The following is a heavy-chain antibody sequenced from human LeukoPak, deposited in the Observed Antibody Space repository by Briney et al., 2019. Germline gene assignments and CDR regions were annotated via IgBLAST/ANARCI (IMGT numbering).Heavy chain of an antibody. CDR1: GVSFSGYY. D-gene: IGHD3-3*01. CDR2: INHSGST. CDR3: ARVGPPYYDFWSGYSRPHHRGFDY. Sequence: SETLSLTCAVYGVSFSGYYWSWIRQPPGKGLEWIGEINHSGSTNYNPSPKSRVTISVDTSKNQFSLKLSSVTAADTAVYYCARVGPPYYDFWSGYSRPHHRGFDYWGQGTLVTVSS. J-gene: IGHJ4*02. V-gene: IGHV4-34*01.